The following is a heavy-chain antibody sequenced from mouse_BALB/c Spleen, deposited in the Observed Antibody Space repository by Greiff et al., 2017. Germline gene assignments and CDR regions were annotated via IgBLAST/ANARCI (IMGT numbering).Heavy chain of an antibody. D-gene: IGHD2-4*01. CDR3: TTTMITTGAMDY. V-gene: IGHV1-5*01. CDR1: GYTFTSYW. J-gene: IGHJ4*01. Sequence: VQLQQSGTVLARPGASVKMSCKASGYTFTSYWMHWVKQRPGQGLEWIGAIYPGNSDPSYNQKFKGKAKLTAVTSTSTAYMELSSLTNEDSAVYYCTTTMITTGAMDYWGQGTSVTVSS. CDR2: IYPGNSDP.